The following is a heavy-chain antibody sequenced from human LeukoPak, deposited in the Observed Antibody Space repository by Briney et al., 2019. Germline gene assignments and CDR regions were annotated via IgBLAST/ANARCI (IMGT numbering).Heavy chain of an antibody. Sequence: GALRLSCAASGFTFSSYWMSWVRQAPGKGLEWVANIKQDGSEKYYVDSVKGRFTISRDNAKNSLYLQMNSLRAEDTAVYYCARGLGAGWDNWFDPWGQGTLVTVSS. CDR2: IKQDGSEK. CDR1: GFTFSSYW. V-gene: IGHV3-7*01. D-gene: IGHD6-13*01. J-gene: IGHJ5*02. CDR3: ARGLGAGWDNWFDP.